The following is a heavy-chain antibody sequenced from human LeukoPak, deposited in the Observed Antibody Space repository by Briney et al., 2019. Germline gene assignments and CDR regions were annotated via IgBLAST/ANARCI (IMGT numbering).Heavy chain of an antibody. J-gene: IGHJ4*02. CDR3: ASSGWELTPGTPFDY. CDR1: GGTFSSYA. V-gene: IGHV1-69*01. CDR2: IIPIFGTA. Sequence: GASVKVSCKASGGTFSSYAISWVRQAPGQGLEWMGGIIPIFGTANYAQKFQGRVTITADESTSTAYMELSSLRSEDTAVYYCASSGWELTPGTPFDYWGQGTLVTVSS. D-gene: IGHD1-26*01.